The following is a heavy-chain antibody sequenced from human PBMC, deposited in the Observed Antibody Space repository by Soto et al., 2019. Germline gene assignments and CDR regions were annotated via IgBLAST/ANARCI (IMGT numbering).Heavy chain of an antibody. CDR1: GYTLTSYA. D-gene: IGHD3-3*01. J-gene: IGHJ3*02. CDR3: ARVRFLEWLLSVDAFDI. Sequence: RASVKVSCKASGYTLTSYAMHWVRQAPGQRLEWMGWINAGNGNTKYSQKFQGRVTITRDTSASTAYMELSSLRSEDTAVYYCARVRFLEWLLSVDAFDIWGQGTMVTVSS. CDR2: INAGNGNT. V-gene: IGHV1-3*01.